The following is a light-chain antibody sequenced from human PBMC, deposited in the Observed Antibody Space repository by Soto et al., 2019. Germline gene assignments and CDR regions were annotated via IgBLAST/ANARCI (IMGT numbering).Light chain of an antibody. CDR3: LQDYSFLWT. J-gene: IGKJ1*01. CDR1: QDIRND. Sequence: AFQMTQSPSSVSASIRDRVTITCRASQDIRNDLGWYQQKPGKAPRLLIYAASILQSGVPSRFSGSGSGTDFTLTISSLQPEDFATYYCLQDYSFLWTFGQGTKVDIK. V-gene: IGKV1-6*01. CDR2: AAS.